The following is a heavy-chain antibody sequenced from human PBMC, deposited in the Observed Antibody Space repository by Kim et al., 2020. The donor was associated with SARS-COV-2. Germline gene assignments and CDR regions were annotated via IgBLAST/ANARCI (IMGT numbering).Heavy chain of an antibody. J-gene: IGHJ3*02. Sequence: GGSLRLSCATSGFTFSAYDMNWVRQAPGKGLEWLSFITKSSTTIYYADSVEGRFTISRDNAKNSLFLQMNSLRDEDTALYYCVGDRMGGAFDMWGQGTMV. CDR3: VGDRMGGAFDM. D-gene: IGHD3-16*01. V-gene: IGHV3-48*02. CDR1: GFTFSAYD. CDR2: ITKSSTTI.